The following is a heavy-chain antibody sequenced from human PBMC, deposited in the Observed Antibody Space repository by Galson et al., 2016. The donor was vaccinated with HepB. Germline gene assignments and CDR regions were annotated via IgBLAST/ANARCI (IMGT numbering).Heavy chain of an antibody. V-gene: IGHV1-18*01. J-gene: IGHJ4*02. CDR2: VSGHNGNI. CDR3: ARDQWYFYDSSAQVGVDY. D-gene: IGHD3-22*01. CDR1: GYTSTTFG. Sequence: SVKVSCKASGYTSTTFGVSWVRQAPGQGLEWMGWVSGHNGNINYAQKFQGRVSMTTDTSTSTAYMELRSLRSDDTAVYYCARDQWYFYDSSAQVGVDYWGQGTLVTVSS.